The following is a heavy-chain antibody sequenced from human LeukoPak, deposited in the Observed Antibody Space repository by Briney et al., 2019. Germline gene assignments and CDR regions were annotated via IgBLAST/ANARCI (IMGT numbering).Heavy chain of an antibody. J-gene: IGHJ6*02. CDR2: ITWNSKYI. CDR3: AKGGTALKFGLDV. Sequence: GGSLRLSCIASGFNFDDYAIHWVRQAPGKGLEWVSGITWNSKYIGYADSVKGRFTISRDNAKNSLYLQMNSLRGEDAGLYYCAKGGTALKFGLDVWGQGTTVTVPS. D-gene: IGHD1-1*01. CDR1: GFNFDDYA. V-gene: IGHV3-9*01.